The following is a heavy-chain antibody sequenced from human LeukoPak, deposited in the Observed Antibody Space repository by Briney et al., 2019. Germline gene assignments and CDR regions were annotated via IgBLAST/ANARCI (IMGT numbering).Heavy chain of an antibody. CDR2: IYYSGST. Sequence: ESSETLSLTCTVSGGSISSSSYSWGWIRQPPGKGLEWIGSIYYSGSTYYNPSLKSRVTISVDTSKNQFSLKLSSVTAADTAVYYCARPQDYGDGAFDIWGQGTMVTVSS. CDR3: ARPQDYGDGAFDI. CDR1: GGSISSSSYS. D-gene: IGHD4-17*01. J-gene: IGHJ3*02. V-gene: IGHV4-39*01.